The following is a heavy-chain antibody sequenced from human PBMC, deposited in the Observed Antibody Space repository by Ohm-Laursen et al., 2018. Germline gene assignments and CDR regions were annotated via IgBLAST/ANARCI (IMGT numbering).Heavy chain of an antibody. CDR2: ISHDGNNK. V-gene: IGHV3-33*05. Sequence: SLRLSCTASGFTFSSYGMLWVRQTPGKGLEWLAVISHDGNNKYYADSVKGRFTISRDNSKDTLFLQMNSLRAEDTAVYYCARDSRSAAGILDYWGQGTLVTVSS. D-gene: IGHD6-13*01. J-gene: IGHJ4*02. CDR3: ARDSRSAAGILDY. CDR1: GFTFSSYG.